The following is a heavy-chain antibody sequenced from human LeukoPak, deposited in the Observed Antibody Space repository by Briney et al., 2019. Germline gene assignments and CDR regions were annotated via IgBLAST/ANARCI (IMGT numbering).Heavy chain of an antibody. CDR2: ISAYNGNT. CDR1: GYTFTSYG. Sequence: ASVKVSCKASGYTFTSYGISWVRQAPGQGPEWMGWISAYNGNTNYAQKLQGRVTMTTDTSTSTAYMELRSLRSDDTAVYYCARDGIAAAGSYYFDYWGQGTLVTVSS. CDR3: ARDGIAAAGSYYFDY. D-gene: IGHD6-13*01. J-gene: IGHJ4*02. V-gene: IGHV1-18*01.